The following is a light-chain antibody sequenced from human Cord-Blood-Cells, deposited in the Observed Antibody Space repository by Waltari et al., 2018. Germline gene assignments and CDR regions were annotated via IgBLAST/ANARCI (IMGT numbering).Light chain of an antibody. CDR2: QDS. V-gene: IGLV3-1*01. Sequence: SYELTQPPSVSVSPGQTASITCSGAKLGDKYACWYQQKPGQSPVLVIYQDSKRPSGLPGRVAGSNSGNTATLTISGTQAMDEADYYCQAWDSSTVVFGGGTKLTVL. CDR3: QAWDSSTVV. CDR1: KLGDKY. J-gene: IGLJ2*01.